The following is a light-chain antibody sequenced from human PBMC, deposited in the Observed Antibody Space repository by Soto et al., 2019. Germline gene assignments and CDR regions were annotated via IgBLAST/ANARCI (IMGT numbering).Light chain of an antibody. Sequence: DNHITQSPSSPYAYVGDTFTISLRASKNIDMYVNWYQQKPGKAPRVMISGDSSLQRGVPSRLSGSGSGTDLTLTISSLQPEDFATYYSQKSYSTPPTFAQGTRREIK. CDR2: GDS. J-gene: IGKJ5*01. CDR3: QKSYSTPPT. CDR1: KNIDMY. V-gene: IGKV1-39*01.